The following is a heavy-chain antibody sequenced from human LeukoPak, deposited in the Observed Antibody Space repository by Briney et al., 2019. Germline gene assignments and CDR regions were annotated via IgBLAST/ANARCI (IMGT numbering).Heavy chain of an antibody. CDR3: ARESRHNWGDGYYMDV. J-gene: IGHJ6*03. Sequence: PSETLSLTCAVSGGSVSGYFWVWVRQPAGEGLEWIGRIFNNGGADYNPSLRRRLTLSLDTSRIQISLKLISLTAADTAVYYCARESRHNWGDGYYMDVWGKGTTVTVTS. D-gene: IGHD1-1*01. CDR1: GGSVSGYF. V-gene: IGHV4-4*07. CDR2: IFNNGGA.